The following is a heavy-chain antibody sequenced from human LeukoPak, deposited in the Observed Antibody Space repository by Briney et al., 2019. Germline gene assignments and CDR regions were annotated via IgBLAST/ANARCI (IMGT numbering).Heavy chain of an antibody. V-gene: IGHV1-18*01. CDR2: ISAYNGNT. Sequence: ASVKVSCKASGYTFTGYGISWVRQAPGQGLEWMGWISAYNGNTNYAQKLQGRVTMTTDTSISTAYMELSRLRSDDTAVYYCARPMVGGVIHAFDIWGQGTMVTVSS. J-gene: IGHJ3*02. D-gene: IGHD3-10*01. CDR1: GYTFTGYG. CDR3: ARPMVGGVIHAFDI.